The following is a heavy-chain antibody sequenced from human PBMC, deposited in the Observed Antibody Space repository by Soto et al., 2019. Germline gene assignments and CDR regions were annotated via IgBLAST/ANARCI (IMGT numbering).Heavy chain of an antibody. CDR2: INAGKGNT. V-gene: IGHV1-3*01. J-gene: IGHJ4*02. D-gene: IGHD2-8*02. CDR3: ARDNARVVYGIVGPFDY. CDR1: GYNFTSYA. Sequence: ASVKVSCKASGYNFTSYAMHWVRQAPGQRLEWMGWINAGKGNTKYSQKFQGRVSITGDTSESTANMELSSLRSDDTAVYYCARDNARVVYGIVGPFDYWGQGTLVTVSS.